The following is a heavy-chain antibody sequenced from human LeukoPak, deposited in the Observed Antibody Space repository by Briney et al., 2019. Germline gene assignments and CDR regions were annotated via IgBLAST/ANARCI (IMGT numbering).Heavy chain of an antibody. D-gene: IGHD2-21*02. V-gene: IGHV4-39*01. J-gene: IGHJ4*02. Sequence: PSETLSLTCAVSGGSITSSSYYWGWIRQPPGKGLECIGSIYYSGSTYSNPSLTSRVTISVDTSKYQFSLKLNSVTAADTAVHYCARGHCFGGDCYFDYWGPGTLVTVSS. CDR2: IYYSGST. CDR1: GGSITSSSYY. CDR3: ARGHCFGGDCYFDY.